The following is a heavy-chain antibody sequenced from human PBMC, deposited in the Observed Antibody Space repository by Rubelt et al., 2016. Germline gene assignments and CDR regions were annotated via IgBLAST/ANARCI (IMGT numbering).Heavy chain of an antibody. D-gene: IGHD3-22*01. CDR3: ARGKEGLGVTMMDY. J-gene: IGHJ4*02. CDR1: GGSFSGYY. V-gene: IGHV4-34*01. Sequence: QVQLQQWGAGLLKPSETLSLTCAVYGGSFSGYYWSWIRQPPGKGLEWIGEINHSGSTNYNPALKSRVTISVDTSKTPFSLKLSSVTAADTAVYYCARGKEGLGVTMMDYWGQGTLVTVSS. CDR2: INHSGST.